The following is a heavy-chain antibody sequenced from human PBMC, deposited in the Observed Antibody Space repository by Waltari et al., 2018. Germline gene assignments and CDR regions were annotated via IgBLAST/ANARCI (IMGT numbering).Heavy chain of an antibody. J-gene: IGHJ4*02. CDR1: GFTFSCLA. D-gene: IGHD3-10*01. Sequence: EVQLVESGGGLVQSGGSLRLSCSAPGFTFSCLAMSWVRQASGKGLEWVSAISGSGGSTYYADSVKGRFTISRDNSKNTLYLQMNSLRAEDTAVYYCAKARVGDYWGQGTLVTVSS. V-gene: IGHV3-23*04. CDR3: AKARVGDY. CDR2: ISGSGGST.